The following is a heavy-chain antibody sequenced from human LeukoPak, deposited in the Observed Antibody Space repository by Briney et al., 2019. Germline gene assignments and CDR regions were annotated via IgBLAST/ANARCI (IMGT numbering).Heavy chain of an antibody. CDR3: ARDMVRGVTGYYFDY. D-gene: IGHD3-10*01. V-gene: IGHV1-46*01. CDR1: GYTLTSYY. CDR2: INPSGGST. Sequence: GASVKVSCKASGYTLTSYYMHWVRQAPGQGLEWMGIINPSGGSTSYAQKFQGRVTMTRDTSTSTVYMELSSLRSEDTAVYYCARDMVRGVTGYYFDYWGQGTLVTVSS. J-gene: IGHJ4*02.